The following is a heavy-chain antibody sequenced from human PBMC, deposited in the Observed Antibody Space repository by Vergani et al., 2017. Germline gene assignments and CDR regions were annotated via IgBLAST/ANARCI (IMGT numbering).Heavy chain of an antibody. Sequence: QVQLVESGGGVVQPGGSLRLSCAASGFTFSSYGMHWVRQAPGKGLEWVAFIRYDGSNKYYADSVKGRFTISRDNSKNTLYLQMNSLRAEDTAVYYCAKALDGYGDWGQGTLVTVSS. CDR2: IRYDGSNK. CDR3: AKALDGYGD. J-gene: IGHJ4*02. D-gene: IGHD3-10*01. V-gene: IGHV3-30*02. CDR1: GFTFSSYG.